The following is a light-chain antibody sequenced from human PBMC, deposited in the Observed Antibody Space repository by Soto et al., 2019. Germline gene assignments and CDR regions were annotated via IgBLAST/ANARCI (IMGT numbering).Light chain of an antibody. CDR2: GAS. J-gene: IGKJ1*01. Sequence: EIVMTQSPATLSVSPGERATLFCRASQSVSSNLAWYQQKPGQAPRLLIYGASTRATGIPARFSGSGSGTEFTLTISSLQSEDFAVYYCQQYNNWPPRGTFGQGTKVEIE. CDR1: QSVSSN. CDR3: QQYNNWPPRGT. V-gene: IGKV3-15*01.